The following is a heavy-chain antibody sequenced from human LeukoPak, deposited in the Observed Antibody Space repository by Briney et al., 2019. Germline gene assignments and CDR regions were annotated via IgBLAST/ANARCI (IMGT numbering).Heavy chain of an antibody. CDR2: INPNSGGT. V-gene: IGHV1-2*02. CDR1: GYTFTGHY. J-gene: IGHJ4*02. CDR3: ARDSPGGYDSSGYYSFEDDY. Sequence: ASVKVSCKASGYTFTGHYMHWVRQAPGQGLEWMGWINPNSGGTNYAQKFQGRVTMTRDTSISTAYMELSRLRSDDTAVYYCARDSPGGYDSSGYYSFEDDYWGQGTLVTVSS. D-gene: IGHD3-22*01.